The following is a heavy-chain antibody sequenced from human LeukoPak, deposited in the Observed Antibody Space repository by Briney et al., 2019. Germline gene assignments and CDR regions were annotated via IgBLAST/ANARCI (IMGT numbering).Heavy chain of an antibody. V-gene: IGHV3-23*01. CDR3: VVYYDSSAYEPFDY. CDR1: GFTFSSYW. Sequence: GGSLRLSCAASGFTFSSYWMSWVRQAPGKGLEWVSAISGSGGSTYNADSVKGRFTISRDNSKNTLYLQMNSLRAEDTAVYYCVVYYDSSAYEPFDYWGQGTLVTVSS. J-gene: IGHJ4*02. D-gene: IGHD3-22*01. CDR2: ISGSGGST.